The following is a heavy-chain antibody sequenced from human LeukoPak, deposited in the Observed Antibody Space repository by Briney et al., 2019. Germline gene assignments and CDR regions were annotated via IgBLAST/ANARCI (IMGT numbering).Heavy chain of an antibody. J-gene: IGHJ5*02. CDR2: IYYSGST. CDR1: GGSISSYF. CDR3: ARGGGLRFLEWLLKA. D-gene: IGHD3-3*01. V-gene: IGHV4-59*08. Sequence: PSETLSLTCTVSGGSISSYFWSWIRQPPGKGLEWIGYIYYSGSTNYNPSLKSRVTISVDTSKNQFSLKLSSVTAADTAVYYCARGGGLRFLEWLLKAWGQGTLVTVSS.